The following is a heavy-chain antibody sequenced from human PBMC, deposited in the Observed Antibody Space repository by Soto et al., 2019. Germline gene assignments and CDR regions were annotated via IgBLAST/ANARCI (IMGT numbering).Heavy chain of an antibody. CDR2: IYYSGST. D-gene: IGHD3-10*01. CDR1: DGSSSSYY. V-gene: IGHV4-59*08. CDR3: ARLGLWFGELNQNNWFDP. Sequence: SEILSHTCTVSDGSSSSYYWSWIRQPPGKGLEWIGYIYYSGSTNYNPSLKSRVTISVDTSKNQFSLKLSSVTAADTAVYYCARLGLWFGELNQNNWFDPWGQGTLVTVSS. J-gene: IGHJ5*02.